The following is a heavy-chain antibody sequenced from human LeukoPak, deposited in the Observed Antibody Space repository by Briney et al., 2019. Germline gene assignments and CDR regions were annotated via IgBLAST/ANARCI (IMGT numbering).Heavy chain of an antibody. Sequence: GGSLRLSCAASGLTFSRYWMRWVRQAPGKGLMWVSRINSVGRSTTYADPVKGRFTISRDNAKNTLYLEVNSLRREDTAVYYCARDTECCTGGICRLEYCGEGSLVTVSS. V-gene: IGHV3-74*03. CDR2: INSVGRST. CDR1: GLTFSRYW. CDR3: ARDTECCTGGICRLEY. D-gene: IGHD2-8*02. J-gene: IGHJ4*02.